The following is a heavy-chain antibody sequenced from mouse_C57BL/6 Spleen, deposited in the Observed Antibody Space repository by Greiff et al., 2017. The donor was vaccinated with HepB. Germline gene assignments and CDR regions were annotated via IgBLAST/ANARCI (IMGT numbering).Heavy chain of an antibody. J-gene: IGHJ2*01. V-gene: IGHV5-6*01. Sequence: EVQGVESGGDLVKPGGSLKLSCAASGFTFSSYGMSWVRQTPDKRLEWVATISSGGSYTYYPDSVKGRFTISRDNAKNTLYLQMSSLKSEDTAMYYCARHGGGNYFDYWGQGTTLTVSS. CDR3: ARHGGGNYFDY. CDR2: ISSGGSYT. D-gene: IGHD1-1*01. CDR1: GFTFSSYG.